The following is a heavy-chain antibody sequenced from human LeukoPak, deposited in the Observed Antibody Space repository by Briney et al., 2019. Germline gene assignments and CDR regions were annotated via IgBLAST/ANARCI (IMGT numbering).Heavy chain of an antibody. Sequence: SETLSLTCTVSGGSISSGSYYWSWIRQPAGKGLEWIGRIYTSGSTNYNPSLKSRVTISVDTSKNQFSLKLSSVTAADTAVYYCARAQFLVGAVYAFDIWGQGTMVTVSS. V-gene: IGHV4-61*02. CDR2: IYTSGST. D-gene: IGHD1-26*01. CDR1: GGSISSGSYY. CDR3: ARAQFLVGAVYAFDI. J-gene: IGHJ3*02.